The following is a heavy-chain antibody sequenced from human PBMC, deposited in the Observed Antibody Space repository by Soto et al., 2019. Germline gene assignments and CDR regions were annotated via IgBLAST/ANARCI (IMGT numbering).Heavy chain of an antibody. CDR3: CYTTSSNGK. V-gene: IGHV3-7*01. J-gene: IGHJ4*02. CDR2: IKQDGSEK. CDR1: GFTFSNYW. D-gene: IGHD3-16*02. Sequence: EVQLVESGGGSVQPGGSLRLSCAGSGFTFSNYWMNWVRQAPGKGLEWVANIKQDGSEKNYVDSVKGRFTISRDNAKNSLYLQMNSLRAEDTAVYYCCYTTSSNGKWGQGTLVTVSS.